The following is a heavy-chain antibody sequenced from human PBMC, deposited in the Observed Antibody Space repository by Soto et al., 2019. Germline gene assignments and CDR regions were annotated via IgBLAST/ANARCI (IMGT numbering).Heavy chain of an antibody. J-gene: IGHJ6*02. CDR2: INHSGST. Sequence: SETLSLTCAVYGGSFSGYYWSWIRQPPGKGLEWIGEINHSGSTNYNPSLKSRVTISVDTSKDQFSLKLSSVTAADTAVYYCAREGAARSSYYYGTDVWGQGTTVTVSS. CDR3: AREGAARSSYYYGTDV. CDR1: GGSFSGYY. D-gene: IGHD3-10*01. V-gene: IGHV4-34*01.